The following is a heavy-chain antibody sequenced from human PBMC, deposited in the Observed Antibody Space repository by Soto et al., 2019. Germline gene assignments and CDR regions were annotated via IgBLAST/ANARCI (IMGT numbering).Heavy chain of an antibody. V-gene: IGHV3-7*01. Sequence: EVQLVESGGGLVQPGGSLRLSCAASEITFSTYWMSWVRQAPGKGLEWVANINQGGSQKYYMDSVKGRFTISRDDAENSPYSQMNSLTAEDTAVYFCAQIRCGCSSCHIDYWGQGTLVTVSS. CDR1: EITFSTYW. CDR3: AQIRCGCSSCHIDY. J-gene: IGHJ4*02. CDR2: INQGGSQK. D-gene: IGHD2-15*01.